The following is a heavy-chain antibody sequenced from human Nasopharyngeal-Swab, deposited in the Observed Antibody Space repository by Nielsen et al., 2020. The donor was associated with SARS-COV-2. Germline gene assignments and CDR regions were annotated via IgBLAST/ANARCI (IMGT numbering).Heavy chain of an antibody. CDR2: INHSGST. V-gene: IGHV4-34*01. Sequence: LETLSLTCAVYGGSFSGYYWSWIRQPPGKGLEWIGEINHSGSTNYNPSLKSRVTISVDTSKNQFSLKLSSVTAADTAVYYCARGYSSSWYFCWFDPWGQGTLVTVSS. D-gene: IGHD6-13*01. CDR3: ARGYSSSWYFCWFDP. J-gene: IGHJ5*02. CDR1: GGSFSGYY.